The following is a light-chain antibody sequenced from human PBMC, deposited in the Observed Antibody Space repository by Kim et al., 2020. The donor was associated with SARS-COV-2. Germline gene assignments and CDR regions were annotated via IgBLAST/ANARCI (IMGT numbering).Light chain of an antibody. CDR2: GAS. J-gene: IGKJ2*01. CDR1: QSVGSTY. CDR3: LHYGTALYT. V-gene: IGKV3-20*01. Sequence: ETVLTQSPGALSLSPGERATLSCRASQSVGSTYLAWFQQKPGQAPRLLIFGASGRATDIPDRFSGGGSGTDSTLTISRLEPDDSAVHFCLHYGTALYTFGQGTKLEIK.